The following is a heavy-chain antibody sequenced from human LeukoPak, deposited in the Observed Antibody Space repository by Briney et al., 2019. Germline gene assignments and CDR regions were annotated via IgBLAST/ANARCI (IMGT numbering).Heavy chain of an antibody. D-gene: IGHD3-9*01. V-gene: IGHV3-23*01. CDR1: AFTFSSYA. J-gene: IGHJ4*02. Sequence: PGGSLRLSCAASAFTFSSYAMAWVRQAPGKGLEWVSTLSGTGGNTYYADSVRGRFTISRDNSKNTLYLQMNSLRAEDTAVYYCAKFYDILTSYFDYWGQGTLVTVSS. CDR2: LSGTGGNT. CDR3: AKFYDILTSYFDY.